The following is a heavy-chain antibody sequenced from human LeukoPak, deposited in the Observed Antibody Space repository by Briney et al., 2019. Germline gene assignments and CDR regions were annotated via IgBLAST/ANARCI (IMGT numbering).Heavy chain of an antibody. D-gene: IGHD3-3*01. CDR1: GGSFSGYY. CDR3: ARLETGADFDY. CDR2: INHSGST. J-gene: IGHJ4*02. Sequence: SETLSLTCAVYGGSFSGYYWSWIRQPPGKGLEWIGEINHSGSTNYNPSLKSRVTISVDTSKNQFSLKLSSVTAADTAVYYRARLETGADFDYWGQGTLVTVSS. V-gene: IGHV4-34*01.